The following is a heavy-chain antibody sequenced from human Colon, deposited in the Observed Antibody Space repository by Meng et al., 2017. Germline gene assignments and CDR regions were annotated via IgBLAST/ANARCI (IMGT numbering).Heavy chain of an antibody. V-gene: IGHV3-53*02. CDR3: ARDWVAVTD. CDR1: GFAVFTNY. Sequence: VQLVGTGGGLIQPGWSLRLSCADFGFAVFTNYLSWGRQAPGKGLEWVAVLYAGGNTYYADSVKGRFNIYRDNSKNTLYLQMNSLKVEDTAVYYCARDWVAVTDWGQGTLVTVSS. CDR2: LYAGGNT. J-gene: IGHJ4*02. D-gene: IGHD6-19*01.